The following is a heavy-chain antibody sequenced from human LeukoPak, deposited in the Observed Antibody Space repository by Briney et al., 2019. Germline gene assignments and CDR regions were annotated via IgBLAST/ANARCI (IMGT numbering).Heavy chain of an antibody. V-gene: IGHV1-46*01. Sequence: ASVKVSCKASGYIFTSYYIHWVRQAPGQGLEWMGIINPSDGSTDYAQKFQGRVTMARDTSTSTDYMELSSLRSEDTAVYYCARGAYAGSSSYFDYWGQGTLVAVSS. J-gene: IGHJ4*02. CDR1: GYIFTSYY. CDR2: INPSDGST. D-gene: IGHD6-6*01. CDR3: ARGAYAGSSSYFDY.